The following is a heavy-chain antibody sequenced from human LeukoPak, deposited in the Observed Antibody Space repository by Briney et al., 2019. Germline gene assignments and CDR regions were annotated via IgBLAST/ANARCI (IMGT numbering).Heavy chain of an antibody. V-gene: IGHV3-23*01. D-gene: IGHD3-10*01. CDR1: GFTFSSYA. CDR2: ISGSGGST. J-gene: IGHJ6*02. Sequence: GGSLRLSCAASGFTFSSYAMSWVRQAPGKGLEWVSVISGSGGSTYSAESVKGRFTISRDNAKNSLYLQMNSLRAEDTAVYYCARDLFEDYYYYYYGMDVWGQGTAVTVSS. CDR3: ARDLFEDYYYYYYGMDV.